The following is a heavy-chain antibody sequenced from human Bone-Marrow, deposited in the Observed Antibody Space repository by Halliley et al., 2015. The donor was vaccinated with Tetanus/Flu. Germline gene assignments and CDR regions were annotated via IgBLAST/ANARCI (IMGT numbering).Heavy chain of an antibody. J-gene: IGHJ6*02. CDR2: IYSGGRT. Sequence: AASGFTVSSKYMNWVRQAPGKGLEWVSVIYSGGRTYYADSVKGRFTISRDKSKNTLYLQMNSLRAEDTAVYYCARDRGGYYYYGMDVWGQGTTVTVSS. CDR3: ARDRGGYYYYGMDV. CDR1: GFTVSSKY. D-gene: IGHD3-10*01. V-gene: IGHV3-53*01.